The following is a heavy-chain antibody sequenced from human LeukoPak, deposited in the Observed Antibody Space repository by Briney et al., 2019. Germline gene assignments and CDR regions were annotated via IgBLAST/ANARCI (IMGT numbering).Heavy chain of an antibody. CDR1: GFTFTTYG. J-gene: IGHJ4*02. Sequence: GGSLRLSCSASGFTFTTYGMNWVRQAPGKGLEWVSSISSSSSYIYYADSVKGRFTISRDNAKNSLYLQMNSLRAEDTAVYYCARVRYDSSGWNDYWGQGTLVTVSS. D-gene: IGHD3-22*01. CDR2: ISSSSSYI. V-gene: IGHV3-21*01. CDR3: ARVRYDSSGWNDY.